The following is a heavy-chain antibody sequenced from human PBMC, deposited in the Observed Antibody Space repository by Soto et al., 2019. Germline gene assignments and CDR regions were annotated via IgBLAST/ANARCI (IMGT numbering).Heavy chain of an antibody. Sequence: QVQLVQSGAEVKKPGSSVKVSCKASGGTFSSYTISWVRQAPGQGLEWMGRIIPILGIANYAQKFQGRVTITADKSTSTAYMELSSLRSEDTAVYYCARVPAALGGAFDIWCQGTMVTVSS. CDR1: GGTFSSYT. V-gene: IGHV1-69*02. CDR2: IIPILGIA. D-gene: IGHD2-15*01. J-gene: IGHJ3*02. CDR3: ARVPAALGGAFDI.